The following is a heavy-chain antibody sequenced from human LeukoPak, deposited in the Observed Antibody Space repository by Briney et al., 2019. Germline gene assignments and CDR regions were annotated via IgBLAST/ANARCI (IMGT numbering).Heavy chain of an antibody. D-gene: IGHD3-10*01. CDR3: ARDQSLGTYGSWSWWLDP. V-gene: IGHV4-4*07. CDR2: IYSCAST. Sequence: SETLSLTCTVSGGPIRVYHGLCIRQPAVKELEWIGHIYSCASTIYDPYLKSRVTMSVDTSKNQFSLKLSSVTAADTAVYYCARDQSLGTYGSWSWWLDPWGQGTLVTVSS. J-gene: IGHJ5*02. CDR1: GGPIRVYH.